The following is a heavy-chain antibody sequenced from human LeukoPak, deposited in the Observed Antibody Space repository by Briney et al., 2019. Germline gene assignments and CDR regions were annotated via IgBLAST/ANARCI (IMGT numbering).Heavy chain of an antibody. D-gene: IGHD7-27*01. Sequence: SETLSLTCTVSGASISSYYWSWIRQPPGKGLEWIGYIYYSGSTNYNPSLKSRVTISVDTSKNQFSLKLSSVTAADTAVYYCARDIQGGPGVDRLDAFDIWGQGTMVTVSS. CDR3: ARDIQGGPGVDRLDAFDI. J-gene: IGHJ3*02. V-gene: IGHV4-59*01. CDR1: GASISSYY. CDR2: IYYSGST.